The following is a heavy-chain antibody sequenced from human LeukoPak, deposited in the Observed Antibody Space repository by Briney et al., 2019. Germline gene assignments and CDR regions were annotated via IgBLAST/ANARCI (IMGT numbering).Heavy chain of an antibody. Sequence: SETLSLTCTVSGGSISSYYWSWIRQPPGKGLEWIGYIHYSGSTNYNPSLKSRATMSIDTSKNQFSLKLSSVTAADTAVYYCARDYAFDIWGQGTMVTVSS. J-gene: IGHJ3*02. CDR3: ARDYAFDI. CDR2: IHYSGST. V-gene: IGHV4-59*13. CDR1: GGSISSYY.